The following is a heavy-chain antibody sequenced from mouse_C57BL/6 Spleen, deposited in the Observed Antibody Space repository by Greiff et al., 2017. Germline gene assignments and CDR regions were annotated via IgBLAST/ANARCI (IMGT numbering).Heavy chain of an antibody. D-gene: IGHD1-1*01. CDR1: GYAFTNYL. Sequence: VQLQQSGAELVRPGTSVKVSCKASGYAFTNYLIEWVKQRPGQGLEWIGVINPGSGGTNYNEKFKGKATLTADKSSSTAYMQLSSLTSEDSAIYFCARCDYYYGSLDYWGQGTTLTVSS. V-gene: IGHV1-54*01. J-gene: IGHJ2*01. CDR2: INPGSGGT. CDR3: ARCDYYYGSLDY.